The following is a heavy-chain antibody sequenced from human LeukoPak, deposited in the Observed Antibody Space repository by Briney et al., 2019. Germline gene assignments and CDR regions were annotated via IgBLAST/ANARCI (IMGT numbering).Heavy chain of an antibody. D-gene: IGHD3-16*02. CDR2: IFYLGNT. Sequence: PSETLSLTCTVSGDSISSRSYYWDWIRQPPGKGLEWIGTIFYLGNTYYNPSLKSRVTISVGTSKNQFSLKLSSVTAADSAVYYCARRLLGAWGSYLSDSWGQGTLVTVSS. CDR3: ARRLLGAWGSYLSDS. V-gene: IGHV4-39*01. J-gene: IGHJ4*02. CDR1: GDSISSRSYY.